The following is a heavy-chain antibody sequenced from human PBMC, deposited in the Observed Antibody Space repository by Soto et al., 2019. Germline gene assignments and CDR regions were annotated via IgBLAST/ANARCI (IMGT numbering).Heavy chain of an antibody. CDR1: GASIRSHY. Sequence: SETLSLTCSVSGASIRSHYWSWIRQTPGKGLEWIGYIYYTGSTNYNPSLKSRVTTSVDTSKNQYSLKLSSVTAADTALYYCARGFYESSGYSNPFYFSGPGILVTVSS. V-gene: IGHV4-59*11. CDR2: IYYTGST. CDR3: ARGFYESSGYSNPFYF. J-gene: IGHJ4*02. D-gene: IGHD3-22*01.